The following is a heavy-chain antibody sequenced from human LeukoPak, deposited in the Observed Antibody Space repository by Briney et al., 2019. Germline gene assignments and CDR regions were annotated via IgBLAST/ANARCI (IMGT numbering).Heavy chain of an antibody. CDR2: IYSGGST. V-gene: IGHV3-53*01. CDR3: ARVSWGPGQYYFDY. D-gene: IGHD6-13*01. J-gene: IGHJ4*02. CDR1: GFTVSSNY. Sequence: GGSLRLSCAASGFTVSSNYRSWVRQAPGKGLEWVSVIYSGGSTYYADSVKGRFTISRDNSKNTLYLQMNSLRAEDTAVYYCARVSWGPGQYYFDYWGQGTLVTVSS.